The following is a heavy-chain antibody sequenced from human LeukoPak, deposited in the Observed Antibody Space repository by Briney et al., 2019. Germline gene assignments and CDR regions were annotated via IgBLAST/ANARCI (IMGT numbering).Heavy chain of an antibody. Sequence: SETLSLTCTVSGGSISSYYWSWIRQPAGKGLEWIGRIYTSGSTNYNPSLKSRVTMSVDTSKNQFSLKLSSVTAADTAVYYCARGRRPPAARRPSSLDYWGQGTLVTVSS. CDR2: IYTSGST. CDR3: ARGRRPPAARRPSSLDY. CDR1: GGSISSYY. D-gene: IGHD6-6*01. V-gene: IGHV4-4*07. J-gene: IGHJ4*02.